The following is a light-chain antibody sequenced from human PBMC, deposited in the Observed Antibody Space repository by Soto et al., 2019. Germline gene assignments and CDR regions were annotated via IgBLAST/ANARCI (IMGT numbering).Light chain of an antibody. Sequence: ALTQPPSAAGSPGQSVTISCTGTSSDVGGYNYVSWYQQHPGKAPKLVIFEVTKRPSGVPDRFSGSKSGNTASLTVSGLQAEDEADYYCTSYAGSNTPYVFGTGTKVTVL. CDR3: TSYAGSNTPYV. J-gene: IGLJ1*01. V-gene: IGLV2-8*01. CDR2: EVT. CDR1: SSDVGGYNY.